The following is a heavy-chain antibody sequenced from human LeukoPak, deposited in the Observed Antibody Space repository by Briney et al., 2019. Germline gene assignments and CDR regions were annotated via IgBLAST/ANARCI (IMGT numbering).Heavy chain of an antibody. CDR2: INPNSGGT. CDR3: ARSIAVAGTVADY. CDR1: GYTFTGYY. V-gene: IGHV1-2*02. Sequence: VASVKVSCKASGYTFTGYYIHWVRQAPGQGLEWMGWINPNSGGTNYAQKFQSRVTMTRDTSISTAYMELSRLRSDDTAVYYCARSIAVAGTVADYWGQGTLVTVSS. J-gene: IGHJ4*02. D-gene: IGHD6-19*01.